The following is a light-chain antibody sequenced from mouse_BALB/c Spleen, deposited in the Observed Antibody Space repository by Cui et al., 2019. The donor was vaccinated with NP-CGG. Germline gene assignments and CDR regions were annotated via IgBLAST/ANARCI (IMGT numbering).Light chain of an antibody. CDR3: DLWYSNHWV. CDR2: GTN. V-gene: IGLV1*01. J-gene: IGLJ1*01. Sequence: QAVVTQESALTTSPGETVTLTCRSSTGVVTTSNYANWVQEKPDHLFTGLIGGTNNRAPGVPARFSGSLIGDKAALTITGAQTEDEAIYFCDLWYSNHWVFGGGTKLTVL. CDR1: TGVVTTSNY.